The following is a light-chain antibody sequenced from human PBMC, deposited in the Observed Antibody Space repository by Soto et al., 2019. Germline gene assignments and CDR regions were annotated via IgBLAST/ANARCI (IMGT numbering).Light chain of an antibody. V-gene: IGKV3-15*01. CDR2: GAS. J-gene: IGKJ1*01. CDR3: QQYDSWT. Sequence: EIVMTQSPATLSVSPGERATLSCRASQSVNSDLAWYQQKPGQAPRLLIYGASTRATGIPDRFSGSGSGTDFTLTISRLKPEDFAVYYCQQYDSWTFGQGTKVDI. CDR1: QSVNSD.